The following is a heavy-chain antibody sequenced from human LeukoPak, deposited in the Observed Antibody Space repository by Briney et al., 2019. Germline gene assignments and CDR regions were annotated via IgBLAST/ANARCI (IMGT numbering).Heavy chain of an antibody. J-gene: IGHJ4*02. V-gene: IGHV1-2*06. D-gene: IGHD3-3*01. Sequence: ASVKVSCKASGYTFTGYYMHWVRQAPGQGLEWMGRINPNSGGTNYAQKFQGRVTMTRDTSISTAYMELSRLRSDDTAVYYCARTWDDYDFWSVYYWYWGQGTLVTVSS. CDR2: INPNSGGT. CDR1: GYTFTGYY. CDR3: ARTWDDYDFWSVYYWY.